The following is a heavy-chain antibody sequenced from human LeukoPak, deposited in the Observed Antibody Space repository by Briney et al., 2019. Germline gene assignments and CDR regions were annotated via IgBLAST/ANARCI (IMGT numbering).Heavy chain of an antibody. CDR3: ARDRGSSSGWYAFDY. D-gene: IGHD6-19*01. J-gene: IGHJ4*02. CDR2: IYSGGSA. CDR1: GLTVSSNY. Sequence: GSLRLSCASSGLTVSSNYMSWVRQAPGKGLECVSVIYSGGSAYYADSVKGRFTISRDNFKNTLHLQMNSLRAEDTAVYYCARDRGSSSGWYAFDYWGQGTLVTVSS. V-gene: IGHV3-53*01.